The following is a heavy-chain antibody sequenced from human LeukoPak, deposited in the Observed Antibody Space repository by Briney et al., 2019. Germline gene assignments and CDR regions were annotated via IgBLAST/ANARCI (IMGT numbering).Heavy chain of an antibody. D-gene: IGHD5-24*01. CDR1: GFTFSSYW. CDR3: ARDYKYAFDN. J-gene: IGHJ4*02. V-gene: IGHV3-48*01. Sequence: GGSLRLSCAASGFTFSSYWMNWVRQAPGKGLEWISYIGIDSGNTNYADSVKGRFTISGDKAKNSLYLQMNSLRVEDTAVYYCARDYKYAFDNWGQGTLVTVSS. CDR2: IGIDSGNT.